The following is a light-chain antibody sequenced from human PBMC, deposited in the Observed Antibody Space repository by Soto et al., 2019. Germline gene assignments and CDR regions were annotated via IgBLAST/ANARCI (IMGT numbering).Light chain of an antibody. CDR3: QPYNSYQGT. CDR2: DAS. V-gene: IGKV1-5*01. CDR1: QSITSW. J-gene: IGKJ1*01. Sequence: DIQMTQSPSTVTASVGDRVTITCRASQSITSWLAWYHQRPGKAPKLLIYDASSFERGVPSRFSCSGSATEYTLNISSLQPDHFATYYSQPYNSYQGTFGQGTKVDLK.